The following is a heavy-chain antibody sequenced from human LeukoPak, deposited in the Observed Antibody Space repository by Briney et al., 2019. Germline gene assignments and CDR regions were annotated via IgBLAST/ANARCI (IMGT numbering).Heavy chain of an antibody. Sequence: GGSLRLSCAASGFTLSTYWMHWVRQGPGKGLAWVSCINSDGSRTTYADSVKGRFTISRDNAKNTLYLQMNSLRAEDTAVYFCARDGYYYDSSGYYHSFLDNWGQGTLVTVSS. CDR3: ARDGYYYDSSGYYHSFLDN. D-gene: IGHD3-22*01. CDR1: GFTLSTYW. J-gene: IGHJ4*02. CDR2: INSDGSRT. V-gene: IGHV3-74*01.